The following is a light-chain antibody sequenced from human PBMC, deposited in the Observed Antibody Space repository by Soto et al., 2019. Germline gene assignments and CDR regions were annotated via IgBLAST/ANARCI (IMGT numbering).Light chain of an antibody. CDR2: DVT. CDR3: SAYTGSSTVV. CDR1: SSDVGGYNS. Sequence: QSVLTQPASVSGSPGQSITISCTGTSSDVGGYNSVSWYQQYPGKAPKLMIYDVTNRPSGVSDRFSGSKSGNTASLTISGLQTEDEADYYCSAYTGSSTVVFGGGTKLTVL. J-gene: IGLJ3*02. V-gene: IGLV2-14*03.